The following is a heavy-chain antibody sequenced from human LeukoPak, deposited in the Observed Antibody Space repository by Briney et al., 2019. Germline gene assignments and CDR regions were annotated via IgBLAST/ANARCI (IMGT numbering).Heavy chain of an antibody. D-gene: IGHD3-9*01. Sequence: PGGSLRLSCAASGFTFSSYAMHWVRQAPGKGLEWVAVISYDGSNKYYADSVKGRFTISRDNSKNTLYLQMNSLRAEDTAVYYCARAPLTGYSFDYWGQGTLVTVSS. CDR3: ARAPLTGYSFDY. V-gene: IGHV3-30*04. CDR2: ISYDGSNK. J-gene: IGHJ4*02. CDR1: GFTFSSYA.